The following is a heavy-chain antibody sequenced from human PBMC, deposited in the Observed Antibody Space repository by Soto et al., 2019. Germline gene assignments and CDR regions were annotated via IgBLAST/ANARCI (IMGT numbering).Heavy chain of an antibody. Sequence: ASVKVSCKASGYIFTKYAMHWVRQAPGQGLEWMGWISACNGNTNNAQKNQGRVTMTTDTSTSTAYMELRSLRSDDTAVYYCARDGAVAGTSFDYWGQGTLVTVSS. D-gene: IGHD6-19*01. J-gene: IGHJ4*02. CDR1: GYIFTKYA. CDR3: ARDGAVAGTSFDY. V-gene: IGHV1-18*01. CDR2: ISACNGNT.